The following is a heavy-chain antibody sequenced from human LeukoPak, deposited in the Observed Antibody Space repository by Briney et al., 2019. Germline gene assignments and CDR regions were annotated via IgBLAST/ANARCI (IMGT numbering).Heavy chain of an antibody. D-gene: IGHD2-15*01. Sequence: SETLSLTCTVSGGSISSSSYYWGWIRQPPGKGLEWIGSIYYSGSTYYNPSLKSRVTISVDTSKNQFSLKLSSVTAADTAVYYCARESPGYCSGGSCPHENWGQGTLVTVSS. J-gene: IGHJ4*02. CDR2: IYYSGST. V-gene: IGHV4-39*07. CDR1: GGSISSSSYY. CDR3: ARESPGYCSGGSCPHEN.